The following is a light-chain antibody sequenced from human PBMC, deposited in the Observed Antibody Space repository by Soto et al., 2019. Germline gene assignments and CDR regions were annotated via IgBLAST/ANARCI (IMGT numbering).Light chain of an antibody. J-gene: IGKJ1*01. V-gene: IGKV3-15*01. CDR2: GAS. Sequence: EIVMTQSPATLSVSPGERATLSCRASQSVSSNLAWYQQKPGQAPRLLIYGASTRATGIPARFSGSGSGTDFTLTISRLEPEDFAVYYCQQYTGSPWTFGQGTKV. CDR1: QSVSSN. CDR3: QQYTGSPWT.